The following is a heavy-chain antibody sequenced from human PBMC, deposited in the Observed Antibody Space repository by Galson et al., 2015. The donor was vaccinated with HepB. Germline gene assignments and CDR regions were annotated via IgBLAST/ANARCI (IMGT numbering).Heavy chain of an antibody. CDR3: ARDDYDDNAIMFDY. CDR2: IWYDGSKK. D-gene: IGHD4-17*01. V-gene: IGHV3-33*08. Sequence: SLRLSCAASGFNFNSYAMHWVRQAPGKGLEWVAVIWYDGSKKYFADSVKGRFTISRDNSKNTLSLQMNSLRPEDTAVYYCARDDYDDNAIMFDYWGQGIQVTVSS. CDR1: GFNFNSYA. J-gene: IGHJ4*02.